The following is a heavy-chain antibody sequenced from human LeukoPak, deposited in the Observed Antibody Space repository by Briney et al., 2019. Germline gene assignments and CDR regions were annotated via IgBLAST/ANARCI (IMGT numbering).Heavy chain of an antibody. CDR1: GFTFRNYW. Sequence: GGSLRLSCAASGFTFRNYWMSWVRQAPGQGLEWVAKIKQDGREKYYVDSMKGRFTISRDNAKNSLYLQLNSLRAEDTAVYYCAREMPFGDSFDYWGQGALVTVSS. V-gene: IGHV3-7*01. CDR3: AREMPFGDSFDY. CDR2: IKQDGREK. J-gene: IGHJ4*02. D-gene: IGHD3-16*01.